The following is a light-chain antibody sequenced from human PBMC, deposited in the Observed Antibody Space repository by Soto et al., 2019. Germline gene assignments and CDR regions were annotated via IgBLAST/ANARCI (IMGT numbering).Light chain of an antibody. J-gene: IGKJ4*01. CDR3: QQGYTKSPLT. Sequence: DIQITPSPSPPSASVGNRVRIPFPASQSIKNWLAWYQQKPGTAPKFLIYDASTLESGVPSRFSGSGVGTHFTLTISSLQAEDFATYYCQQGYTKSPLTFAGGTKVDI. CDR2: DAS. CDR1: QSIKNW. V-gene: IGKV1-5*01.